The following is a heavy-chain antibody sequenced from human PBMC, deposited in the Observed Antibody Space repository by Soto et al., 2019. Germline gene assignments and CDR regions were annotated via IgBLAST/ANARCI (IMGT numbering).Heavy chain of an antibody. D-gene: IGHD3-3*01. V-gene: IGHV4-39*01. CDR3: ARRSTTIFGVVLENYYYYGMDV. Sequence: SETLSLTCTVSGGSISSSSYYWGWIRQPPGKWLEWIGSIYYSGSTYYNPSLKSRVTISVDTSKNQFSLKLSSVTAADTAVYYCARRSTTIFGVVLENYYYYGMDVWGQGTTVTVYS. J-gene: IGHJ6*02. CDR1: GGSISSSSYY. CDR2: IYYSGST.